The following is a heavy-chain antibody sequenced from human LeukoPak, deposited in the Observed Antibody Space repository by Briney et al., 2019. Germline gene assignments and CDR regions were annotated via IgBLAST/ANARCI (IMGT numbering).Heavy chain of an antibody. V-gene: IGHV1-46*02. CDR3: ARDGDLLISLDY. D-gene: IGHD1-26*01. CDR2: MNPSGDRT. Sequence: GASVKVSCKASGYIFNSYYMHWVRQAPGQGLEWMGVMNPSGDRTAYAQKFQGRVTMTRDMSTSTVYMELSSLRSEDTAVYYCARDGDLLISLDYWGQGTLVTVSS. J-gene: IGHJ4*02. CDR1: GYIFNSYY.